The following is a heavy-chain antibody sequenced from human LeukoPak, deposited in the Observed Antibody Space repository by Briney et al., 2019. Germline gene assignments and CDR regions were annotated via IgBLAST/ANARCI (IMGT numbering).Heavy chain of an antibody. CDR3: ARSYGDYGNHYYYMDV. D-gene: IGHD4-17*01. CDR1: GYTFTGYY. CDR2: INPNSGGT. V-gene: IGHV1-2*06. J-gene: IGHJ6*03. Sequence: GASVKVSCKASGYTFTGYYMHWVRQAPGQGLEWMGRINPNSGGTNYAQKFQGRVTMTRDTSISTAYMELSRLRSDDTAVYYCARSYGDYGNHYYYMDVWGKGPTVTVSS.